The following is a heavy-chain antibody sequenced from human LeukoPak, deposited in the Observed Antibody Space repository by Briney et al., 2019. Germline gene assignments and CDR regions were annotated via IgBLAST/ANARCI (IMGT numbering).Heavy chain of an antibody. V-gene: IGHV4-59*08. CDR1: GGSISGYY. CDR2: IYNSGIT. Sequence: SQTLSLTCTVSGGSISGYYWTWIRQLPGKGLEWIGYIYNSGITNYNPSLKSRVTVSVDTSKNQFSLRLTSVTAADTAVYYCARSVPSLDYLFDSWGHGTLVTVSS. D-gene: IGHD4-11*01. CDR3: ARSVPSLDYLFDS. J-gene: IGHJ5*01.